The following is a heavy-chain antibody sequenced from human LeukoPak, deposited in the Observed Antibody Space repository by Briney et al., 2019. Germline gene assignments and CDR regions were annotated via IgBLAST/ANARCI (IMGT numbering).Heavy chain of an antibody. CDR2: ISAYNGNT. D-gene: IGHD5-12*01. CDR1: GYTFTSYG. Sequence: ASVKVSCKASGYTFTSYGISWVRQAPGQGLEWMGWISAYNGNTNYAQKFQGRVTMTRDMSTSTVYMELSSLRSEDTAVYYCARGGAVDSGYDYSDYFDYWGQGTLVTVSS. V-gene: IGHV1-18*01. J-gene: IGHJ4*02. CDR3: ARGGAVDSGYDYSDYFDY.